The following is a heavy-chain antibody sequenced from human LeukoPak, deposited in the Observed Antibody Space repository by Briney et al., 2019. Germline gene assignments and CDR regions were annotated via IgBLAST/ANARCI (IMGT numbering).Heavy chain of an antibody. Sequence: SETLSFTSTAPGGSISSYYWSWIRQPPGKGLEWIGYINYSGSTNYNPSLKSRVTISVDTSKNQFSLKLSSVIAADTAVYYCARASWSGYDSFDYWGQGTLVTVSS. CDR3: ARASWSGYDSFDY. D-gene: IGHD5-12*01. CDR1: GGSISSYY. CDR2: INYSGST. V-gene: IGHV4-59*01. J-gene: IGHJ4*02.